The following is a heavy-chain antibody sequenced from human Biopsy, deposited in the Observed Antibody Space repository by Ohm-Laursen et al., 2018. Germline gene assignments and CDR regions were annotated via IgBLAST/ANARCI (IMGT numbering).Heavy chain of an antibody. CDR1: GFTFSNYG. J-gene: IGHJ5*01. Sequence: SLRLSCTAFGFTFSNYGMHWVRQAPGKRLEWVAVIWYDGRNQYYADFVKGRFTISRDNSKNTLHLQMNSLRAEDTAVYFCAREIYPTTIYRPVDSWGQGTLVTVSS. V-gene: IGHV3-33*01. CDR3: AREIYPTTIYRPVDS. CDR2: IWYDGRNQ. D-gene: IGHD3-3*01.